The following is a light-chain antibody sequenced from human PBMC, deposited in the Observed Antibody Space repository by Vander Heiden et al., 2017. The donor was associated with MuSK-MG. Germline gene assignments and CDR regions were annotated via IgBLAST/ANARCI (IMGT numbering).Light chain of an antibody. CDR1: SSHVGGYNY. CDR3: SSYTSSSTLV. Sequence: QSALTQPPPVSGSPEHSLTIPCTGTSSHVGGYNYVSWYQKQPGKAPKLMIYDVSNRPSGVSNRFSGSKSGNTASLTISGLQAEDEADYYYSSYTSSSTLVFGGGTKLTVL. J-gene: IGLJ2*01. V-gene: IGLV2-14*03. CDR2: DVS.